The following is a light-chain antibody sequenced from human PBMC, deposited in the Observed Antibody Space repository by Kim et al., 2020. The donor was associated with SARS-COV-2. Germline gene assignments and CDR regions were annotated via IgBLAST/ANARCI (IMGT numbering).Light chain of an antibody. V-gene: IGLV1-44*01. CDR1: ISNRGSNS. CDR2: KSH. Sequence: GQRVTIPCSGNISNRGSNSVNWYRQLPGTAPKLLISKSHQRPSGVPDRFSGSKSGTSASLAISGLQSEDEADYYCAAWDDSLNAVVFGGGTQLTVL. CDR3: AAWDDSLNAVV. J-gene: IGLJ2*01.